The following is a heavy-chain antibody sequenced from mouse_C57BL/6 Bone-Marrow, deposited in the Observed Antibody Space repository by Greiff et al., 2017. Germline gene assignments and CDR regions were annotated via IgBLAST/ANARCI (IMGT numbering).Heavy chain of an antibody. Sequence: EVQLVESGGGLVQPGESLKLSCESHEYEFPSHDMSWVRKTPEKRPELVAAIYCDGGSSYFHDTLERRVINARDNTKKTRYLQMSHLKSEDKAMYYGARGGGNGAMDYWGQGTSVTVSS. J-gene: IGHJ4*01. V-gene: IGHV5-2*01. CDR2: IYCDGGSS. CDR1: EYEFPSHD. D-gene: IGHD2-1*01. CDR3: ARGGGNGAMDY.